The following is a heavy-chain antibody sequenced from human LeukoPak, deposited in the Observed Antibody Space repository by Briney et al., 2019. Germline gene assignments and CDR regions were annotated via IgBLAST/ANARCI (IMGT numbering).Heavy chain of an antibody. CDR2: ISSSSSTI. D-gene: IGHD1-26*01. J-gene: IGHJ4*02. CDR1: GFTFSSYS. Sequence: GGSLRLSCAASGFTFSSYSMNWVRQAPGKGLEWVSYISSSSSTIYYADSVKGRFTISRDNAKNSLYLQMNSLRAEDTAVYYCARDSRYSGSRSLDYWGQGTLVTVSS. V-gene: IGHV3-48*01. CDR3: ARDSRYSGSRSLDY.